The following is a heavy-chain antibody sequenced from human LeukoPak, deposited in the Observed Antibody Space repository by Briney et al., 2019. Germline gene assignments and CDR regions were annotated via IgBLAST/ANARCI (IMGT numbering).Heavy chain of an antibody. D-gene: IGHD1-26*01. CDR3: ARQVSREGHFDY. V-gene: IGHV3-7*01. J-gene: IGHJ4*02. CDR1: GFTFNNYW. Sequence: TGGSLRLSCAASGFTFNNYWLSWVRQGPGKGLEWVAHIKEDTSQKYYVGSVEGRFPISRDNARNSLYLQMNSLRGEDTAVYFCARQVSREGHFDYWGQGALVTVSS. CDR2: IKEDTSQK.